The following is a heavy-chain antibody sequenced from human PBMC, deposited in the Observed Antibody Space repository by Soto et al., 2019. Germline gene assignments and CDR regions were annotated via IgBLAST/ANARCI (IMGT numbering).Heavy chain of an antibody. V-gene: IGHV4-34*01. CDR1: GGSFSGYY. D-gene: IGHD3-3*01. CDR3: ARVCYDFWSGDPTYYYYYGMDV. Sequence: ETLSLTCAVYGGSFSGYYWSWIRQPPGKGLEWIGEINHSGSTNYNPSLKSRVTISVDTSKNQFSLKLSSVTAADTAVYYCARVCYDFWSGDPTYYYYYGMDVWGQGTTVTVS. J-gene: IGHJ6*02. CDR2: INHSGST.